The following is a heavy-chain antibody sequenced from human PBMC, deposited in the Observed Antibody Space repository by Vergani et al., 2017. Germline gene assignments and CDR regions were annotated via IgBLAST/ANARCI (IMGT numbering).Heavy chain of an antibody. D-gene: IGHD1-26*01. J-gene: IGHJ6*03. CDR1: GFTFSSYA. Sequence: VQLVESGGGVVQPGRSLRLSCAASGFTFSSYAMSWVRQAPGKGLEWVSAISGSGGSTYYADSVKGRFTISRDNSKNTLYLQMNSLRAEDTAVYYCAKGGIVGATTFYYYYYMDVWGKGTTVTVSS. CDR3: AKGGIVGATTFYYYYYMDV. CDR2: ISGSGGST. V-gene: IGHV3-23*04.